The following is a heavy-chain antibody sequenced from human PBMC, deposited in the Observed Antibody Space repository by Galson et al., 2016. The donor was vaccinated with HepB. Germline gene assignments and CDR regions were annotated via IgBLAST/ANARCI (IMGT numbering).Heavy chain of an antibody. D-gene: IGHD1-26*01. CDR2: IHSGGAT. CDR3: ARSLGSTTNYGLDV. Sequence: SLRLSCAASGFTFSRYWMYWVRQAPGKGLEWVSVIHSGGATYYAGSVVGRFSISRDNSKNTMDLHMSGLRAEDTAVYYCARSLGSTTNYGLDVWGQGTAVSVS. J-gene: IGHJ6*02. CDR1: GFTFSRYW. V-gene: IGHV3-53*01.